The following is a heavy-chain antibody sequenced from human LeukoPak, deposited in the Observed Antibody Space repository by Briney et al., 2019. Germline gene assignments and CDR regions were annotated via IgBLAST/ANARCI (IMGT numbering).Heavy chain of an antibody. CDR2: IIPIFGTA. CDR1: GGTFSSYA. J-gene: IGHJ4*02. CDR3: ARVRVGVTAYFDY. D-gene: IGHD1-26*01. V-gene: IGHV1-69*05. Sequence: ASVKVSCKASGGTFSSYAMSWVRQAPGQGLEWMGGIIPIFGTANYAQKFQGSVTITTDESTSTAYMELSSLRSEDTAVYYCARVRVGVTAYFDYWAQGTLVTVPS.